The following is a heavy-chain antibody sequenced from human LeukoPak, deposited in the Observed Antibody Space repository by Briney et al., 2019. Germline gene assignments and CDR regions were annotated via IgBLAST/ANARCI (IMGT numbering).Heavy chain of an antibody. CDR2: IKQDGSEK. V-gene: IGHV3-7*03. Sequence: PGGSLRLSCAASGFTFSSYWMSWVRQAPGKGLEWVANIKQDGSEKYYVDSVKGRFTISRDNAKNSLYLQMNSLRAEDTALYYCAKDAYSSSWPGGSYYYYMDVWGKGTTVTVSS. CDR1: GFTFSSYW. CDR3: AKDAYSSSWPGGSYYYYMDV. J-gene: IGHJ6*03. D-gene: IGHD6-13*01.